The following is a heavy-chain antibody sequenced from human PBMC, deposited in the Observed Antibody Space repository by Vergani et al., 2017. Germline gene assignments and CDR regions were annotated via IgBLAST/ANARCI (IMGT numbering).Heavy chain of an antibody. V-gene: IGHV3-33*01. J-gene: IGHJ5*02. CDR3: ERDLRLLDNRLDA. Sequence: QVQLVESGGGVVQPGRSLRLSCAASGFTFNQYGMHWVRQAPGKGLEWVAVTWYDGNNRQYADPVKGRFTISRDNSKSTMYLQMNSLRDEDTGVYYCERDLRLLDNRLDAWGQGTLVTV. CDR1: GFTFNQYG. D-gene: IGHD1-14*01. CDR2: TWYDGNNR.